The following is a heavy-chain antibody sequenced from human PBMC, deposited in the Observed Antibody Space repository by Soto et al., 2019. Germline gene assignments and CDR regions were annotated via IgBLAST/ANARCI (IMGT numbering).Heavy chain of an antibody. CDR3: AKFEDGVVVAAPLDY. Sequence: EVQLLESGGGLVQPGGSLRLSCAASGFTFSSNAMSWVRQAPGKGLEWVSAISGSGGSTYYADSVKGRFTITRDNSKNTLYLQMNSLRAEDTAVYYCAKFEDGVVVAAPLDYWGQGTLVTVSS. CDR1: GFTFSSNA. V-gene: IGHV3-23*01. J-gene: IGHJ4*02. CDR2: ISGSGGST. D-gene: IGHD2-15*01.